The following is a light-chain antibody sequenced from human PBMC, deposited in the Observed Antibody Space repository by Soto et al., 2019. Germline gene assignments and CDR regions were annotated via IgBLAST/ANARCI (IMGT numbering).Light chain of an antibody. CDR2: KAS. CDR3: QQYNSPGT. CDR1: QTISSW. J-gene: IGKJ1*01. V-gene: IGKV1-5*03. Sequence: DIQMTQSPSTLSGSVGDRVTITCRASQTISSWLAWYQQKPGKAPKLLIYKASSLESGVPSRFSGSGSGTEFTLTISSLQPDDFATYYCQQYNSPGTFGQGTKVDIK.